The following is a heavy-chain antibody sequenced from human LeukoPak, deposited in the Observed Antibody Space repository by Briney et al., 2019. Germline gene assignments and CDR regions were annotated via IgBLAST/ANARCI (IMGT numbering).Heavy chain of an antibody. CDR3: AKDVNYYDSSGYAGFDY. CDR1: GFTFSSYA. Sequence: GVSLRLSCAASGFTFSSYAMSWVRQAPGKGLEWVSAIGGSGGSTYYADSVKGRFTISRDNSKNTLYLQMNSLRAEDTAVYYCAKDVNYYDSSGYAGFDYWGQGTLVTVSS. V-gene: IGHV3-23*01. CDR2: IGGSGGST. J-gene: IGHJ4*02. D-gene: IGHD3-22*01.